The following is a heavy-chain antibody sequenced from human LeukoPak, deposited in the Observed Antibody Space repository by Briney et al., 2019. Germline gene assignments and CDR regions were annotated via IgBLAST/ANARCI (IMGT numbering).Heavy chain of an antibody. Sequence: TPSETLSLTCTVSGGSISSYYWSWIRQPPGKGLEWIGYIYYSGSTNYNPSLKSRVTISVDTSKNQFSLKLSSVTAADTAVYYCARGITKVRGAFDFWGQGTLVTVSS. CDR1: GGSISSYY. V-gene: IGHV4-59*01. J-gene: IGHJ4*02. D-gene: IGHD3-10*01. CDR3: ARGITKVRGAFDF. CDR2: IYYSGST.